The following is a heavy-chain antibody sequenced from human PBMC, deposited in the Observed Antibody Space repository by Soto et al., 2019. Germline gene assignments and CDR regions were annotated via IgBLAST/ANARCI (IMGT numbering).Heavy chain of an antibody. CDR3: ALSHTGTTDY. J-gene: IGHJ4*02. CDR1: GLTFSSYW. CDR2: INNDGGST. D-gene: IGHD4-17*01. Sequence: EVQLVESGGGLVQPGGSLRLSCAASGLTFSSYWMHWVRQAPGKGLVWVSRINNDGGSTSYADSVKGRFTISRDNAKNTLYLQMNSRRAEDTAVYYCALSHTGTTDYWGQGTLVTVSS. V-gene: IGHV3-74*01.